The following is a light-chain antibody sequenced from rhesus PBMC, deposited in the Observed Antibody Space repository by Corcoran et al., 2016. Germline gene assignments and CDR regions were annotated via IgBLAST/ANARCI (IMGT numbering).Light chain of an antibody. CDR3: LQSSNWPFT. Sequence: EIVMTQSPATLALSPGERATFSCRASQSGSSYLAWYQQKPGPAPRLLIYGASSRATGSPDRFSGRGSGTEFTLTISSLEPKDVGVYLCLQSSNWPFTFGPGTKLDIK. V-gene: IGKV3-24*04. CDR1: QSGSSY. J-gene: IGKJ3*01. CDR2: GAS.